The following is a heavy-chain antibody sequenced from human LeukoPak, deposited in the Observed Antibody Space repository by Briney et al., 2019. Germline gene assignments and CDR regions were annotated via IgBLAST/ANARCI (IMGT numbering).Heavy chain of an antibody. V-gene: IGHV1-2*02. D-gene: IGHD2-21*02. J-gene: IGHJ4*02. CDR1: GFTFSGYY. Sequence: ASVKVSCKASGFTFSGYYIHWVRQAPGQGLEWMGYINPHSGGTSSPQKFQGRVTMTTDTSISAVYMELSSLTSDDTAMYYCVREGNELLSKNFDYWGQGSLVTVSS. CDR2: INPHSGGT. CDR3: VREGNELLSKNFDY.